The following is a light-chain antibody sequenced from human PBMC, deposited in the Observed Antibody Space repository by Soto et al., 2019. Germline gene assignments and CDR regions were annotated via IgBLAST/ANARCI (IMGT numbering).Light chain of an antibody. CDR2: DAS. CDR3: QQYNSYWT. V-gene: IGKV1-5*01. CDR1: EGISTW. J-gene: IGKJ1*01. Sequence: DIQITPSPSSVSASVGDRVTITFRASEGISTWLAWYQQKAGKAPKLLIYDASSLESGVPSRFSGSGSGTEFTLTISSLQPDDVATYYCQQYNSYWTFGQGTKVDI.